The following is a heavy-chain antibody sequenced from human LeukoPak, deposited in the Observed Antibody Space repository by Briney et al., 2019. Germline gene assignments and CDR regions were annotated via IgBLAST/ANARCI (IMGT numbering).Heavy chain of an antibody. CDR2: IYYSGST. D-gene: IGHD6-13*01. Sequence: SETLSLTCTVSGGSISSYHWSWIRQPPGKGLEWIGYIYYSGSTNYNPSLKSRVTISVDTSKNQFSLKLSSVTAADTAVYYCARSTGYSIYYFDYWGQGTLVTVSS. CDR1: GGSISSYH. J-gene: IGHJ4*02. V-gene: IGHV4-59*01. CDR3: ARSTGYSIYYFDY.